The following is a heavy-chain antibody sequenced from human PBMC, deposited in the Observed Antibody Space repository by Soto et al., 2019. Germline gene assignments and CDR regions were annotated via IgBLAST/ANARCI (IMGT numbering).Heavy chain of an antibody. CDR1: GFTFTSSA. V-gene: IGHV1-58*01. CDR2: MVVGSGNT. CDR3: AADRVTGMVPDAFDI. D-gene: IGHD5-18*01. Sequence: SVKVSCKASGFTFTSSAVQWVRQARGQRLEWIGWMVVGSGNTNYAQKFQERVTITRDMSTNTAYMELSSLRSEDTAVYYCAADRVTGMVPDAFDIWGQGTRVTVS. J-gene: IGHJ3*02.